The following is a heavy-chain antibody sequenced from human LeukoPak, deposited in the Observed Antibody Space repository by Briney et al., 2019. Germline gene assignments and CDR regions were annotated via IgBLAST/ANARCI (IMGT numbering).Heavy chain of an antibody. CDR3: ARDLVAAAGTAGAFDI. J-gene: IGHJ3*02. CDR2: IYYSGST. V-gene: IGHV4-39*07. Sequence: SETLSLTCTVSGGSISSSSYYWGWIRQPPGKGLEWIGSIYYSGSTYYNPSLKSRVTISVDTSKNQFSLKLSSVTAADTAVYYCARDLVAAAGTAGAFDIWGQGTMVTVSS. D-gene: IGHD6-13*01. CDR1: GGSISSSSYY.